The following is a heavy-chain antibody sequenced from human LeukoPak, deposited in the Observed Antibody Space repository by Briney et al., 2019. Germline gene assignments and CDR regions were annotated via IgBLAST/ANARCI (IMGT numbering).Heavy chain of an antibody. CDR1: GFTFDDYT. J-gene: IGHJ4*02. Sequence: QAGGSLRLSCAASGFTFDDYTMHWVRQAPGKGLEWVSGISWNSGSIGHADSVKGRFTISRDNAKNSLYLQMNSLRAEDTAVYYCAKTVRGATGDYWGQGTLVTVSS. CDR2: ISWNSGSI. D-gene: IGHD1-26*01. CDR3: AKTVRGATGDY. V-gene: IGHV3-9*01.